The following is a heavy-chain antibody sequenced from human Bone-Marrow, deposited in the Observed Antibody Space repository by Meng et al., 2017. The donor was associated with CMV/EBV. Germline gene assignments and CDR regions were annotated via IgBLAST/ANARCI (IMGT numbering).Heavy chain of an antibody. V-gene: IGHV3-30-3*01. J-gene: IGHJ6*02. D-gene: IGHD2-2*01. Sequence: GGSLRLSCAASGFTFSSYAMHWVRQAPGEGLEWVAVISYDGSNNYYADSVKGRFTISRDNSKNTLYLQMNSLRAEDTAVYYCARAPADYYYYSRMDVWSQGTTVTVSS. CDR2: ISYDGSNN. CDR3: ARAPADYYYYSRMDV. CDR1: GFTFSSYA.